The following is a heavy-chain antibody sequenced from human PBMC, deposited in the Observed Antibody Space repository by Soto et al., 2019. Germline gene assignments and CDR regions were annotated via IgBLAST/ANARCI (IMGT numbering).Heavy chain of an antibody. CDR1: GFTFSSYA. CDR3: ARDLVGASDSYGLDV. J-gene: IGHJ6*02. CDR2: ISYDGSNK. V-gene: IGHV3-30-3*01. D-gene: IGHD1-26*01. Sequence: GGSLRLSCAASGFTFSSYAMHWVRQAPGKGLEWVAVISYDGSNKYYADSVKGRFTISRDNSKNTLYLQMNSLRAEDTAVYYCARDLVGASDSYGLDVWGQGTPVT.